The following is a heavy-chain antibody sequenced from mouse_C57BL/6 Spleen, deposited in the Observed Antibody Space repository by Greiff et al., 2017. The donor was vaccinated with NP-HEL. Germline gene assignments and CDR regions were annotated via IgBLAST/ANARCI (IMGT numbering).Heavy chain of an antibody. CDR3: ARHYYGSSTRDYFDY. J-gene: IGHJ2*01. V-gene: IGHV14-3*01. CDR1: GFNIKNTY. CDR2: IDPANGNT. D-gene: IGHD1-1*01. Sequence: EVQLQQSVAELVRPGASVKLSCTASGFNIKNTYMHWVKQRPEQGLEWIGRIDPANGNTKYAPKFQGKATITADTSSNTAYLQLSSLTSEDTAIYYCARHYYGSSTRDYFDYWGQGTTLTVSS.